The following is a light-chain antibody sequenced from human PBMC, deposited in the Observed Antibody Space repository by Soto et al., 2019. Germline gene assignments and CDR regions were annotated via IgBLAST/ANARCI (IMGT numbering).Light chain of an antibody. CDR3: QHYGNSPT. CDR2: GAS. J-gene: IGKJ5*01. V-gene: IGKV3-20*01. CDR1: QSVNSGY. Sequence: ESVLTQSPGTLSLSPGDRATLSCRASQSVNSGYLAWYQQKPVQAPRLLISGASSRATGIPDRFSGSGSGTDFTLTISRLEPEDFAVYYCQHYGNSPTFGKGTRLEIK.